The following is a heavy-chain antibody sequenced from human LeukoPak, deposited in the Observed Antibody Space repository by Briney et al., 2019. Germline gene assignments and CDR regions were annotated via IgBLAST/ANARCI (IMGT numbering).Heavy chain of an antibody. CDR2: IYYSGST. D-gene: IGHD3-3*01. CDR1: GGSISSHY. Sequence: PSETLSLTCTVSGGSISSHYWSWIRQPPGKGLEWIGYIYYSGSTNYNPSLKSRVTISVDTSKNQFSLKLSSMTAADTAVYYCARAYYDFWSGYYTLAYYFDYWGQGTLVTVSS. V-gene: IGHV4-59*11. J-gene: IGHJ4*02. CDR3: ARAYYDFWSGYYTLAYYFDY.